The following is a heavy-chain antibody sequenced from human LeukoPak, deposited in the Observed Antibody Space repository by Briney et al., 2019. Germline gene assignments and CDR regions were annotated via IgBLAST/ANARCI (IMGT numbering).Heavy chain of an antibody. J-gene: IGHJ4*02. Sequence: VASVKVSCKASGYTFTGYYMHWVRQAPGQGLEWMGGIIPIFGTANYAQKFQGRVTITTDESTSTAYMELSSLRSEDTAVYYCARVNRAARAFDYWGQGTLVTVSS. CDR2: IIPIFGTA. CDR1: GYTFTGYY. V-gene: IGHV1-69*05. D-gene: IGHD6-6*01. CDR3: ARVNRAARAFDY.